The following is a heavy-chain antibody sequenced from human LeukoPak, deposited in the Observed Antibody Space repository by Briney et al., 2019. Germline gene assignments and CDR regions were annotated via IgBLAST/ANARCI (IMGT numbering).Heavy chain of an antibody. D-gene: IGHD6-19*01. CDR2: INWNGGST. V-gene: IGHV3-20*04. J-gene: IGHJ4*02. CDR3: ARAPTRYSSGWLGGY. Sequence: PGGSLRLSCAASGFTFDDYGMSWVRQAPGKGLERVSGINWNGGSTGYADSVKGRFTISRDNTKNSLYLQMNSLRAEDTALYYCARAPTRYSSGWLGGYWGQGTLVTVSS. CDR1: GFTFDDYG.